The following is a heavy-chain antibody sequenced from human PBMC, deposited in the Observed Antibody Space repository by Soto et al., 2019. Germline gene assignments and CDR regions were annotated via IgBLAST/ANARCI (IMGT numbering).Heavy chain of an antibody. Sequence: GESLKISCKGSGYSFTIYWISWVRQMPGKGLEWMGRIDPSDSYTNYSPSFQGHVTISADKSISTAYLQWSSLKASDTAMYYCARRVILTGYYPAASMDVWGQGTTVTVSS. CDR1: GYSFTIYW. J-gene: IGHJ6*02. CDR2: IDPSDSYT. V-gene: IGHV5-10-1*01. D-gene: IGHD3-9*01. CDR3: ARRVILTGYYPAASMDV.